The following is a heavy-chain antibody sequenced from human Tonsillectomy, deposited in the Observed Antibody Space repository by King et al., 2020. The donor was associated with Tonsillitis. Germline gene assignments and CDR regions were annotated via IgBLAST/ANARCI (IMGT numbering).Heavy chain of an antibody. Sequence: QLQESGPGLVKPSETLSLTCSVSGGSVSSGSYYWSWIRQPPGKGLEWIGDIYYSGSSNCNPSLKSRVTISIDTSKNQFSLKLSSVTAGGTAVYHCARDKYWFDPWGQGTLVTVSS. J-gene: IGHJ5*02. V-gene: IGHV4-61*01. CDR2: IYYSGSS. CDR3: ARDKYWFDP. CDR1: GGSVSSGSYY.